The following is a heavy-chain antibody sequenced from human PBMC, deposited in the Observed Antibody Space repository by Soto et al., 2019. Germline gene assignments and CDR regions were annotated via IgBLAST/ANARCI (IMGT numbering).Heavy chain of an antibody. D-gene: IGHD2-15*01. Sequence: EVQLLESGGGLVQPGGSLRLSCAASGFTFSSYAMSWVRQAPGKGLEWVSVIYSVGSTYYADSVKGRFTISRDNSKNTLYLEMNSLRAEDTAVYYCARHPYCSGGSCYPRVYYGMDVWGQGTTVTVSS. CDR3: ARHPYCSGGSCYPRVYYGMDV. CDR1: GFTFSSYA. CDR2: IYSVGST. J-gene: IGHJ6*02. V-gene: IGHV3-23*03.